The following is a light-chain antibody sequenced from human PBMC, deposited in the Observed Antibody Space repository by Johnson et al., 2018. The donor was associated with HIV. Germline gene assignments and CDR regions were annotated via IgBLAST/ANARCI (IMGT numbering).Light chain of an antibody. CDR2: DNN. CDR3: GTWDSSLAPV. V-gene: IGLV1-51*01. Sequence: QSLLTQPPSVSAAPGQKVTISCSGSSSNIGKNYVSWYQHLPGTAPKLLIYDNNKRPSGIPDRFSGSKSGTSATLGITGLQTGYEADYYCGTWDSSLAPVFGTGTKVTVL. CDR1: SSNIGKNY. J-gene: IGLJ1*01.